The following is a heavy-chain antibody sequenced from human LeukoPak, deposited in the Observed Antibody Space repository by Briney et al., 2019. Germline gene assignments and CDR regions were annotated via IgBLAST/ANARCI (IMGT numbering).Heavy chain of an antibody. J-gene: IGHJ4*02. Sequence: PSETLSLTCTVSGGSISSSSYYWGWIRQPPGKGLEWIGSIYYSGSTYYNPSLKSRVTISVDTSKNQFSQKLSSVTAADTAVYYCARDIVVVPALYYFDYWGQGTLVTVSS. D-gene: IGHD2-2*01. CDR2: IYYSGST. CDR1: GGSISSSSYY. CDR3: ARDIVVVPALYYFDY. V-gene: IGHV4-39*02.